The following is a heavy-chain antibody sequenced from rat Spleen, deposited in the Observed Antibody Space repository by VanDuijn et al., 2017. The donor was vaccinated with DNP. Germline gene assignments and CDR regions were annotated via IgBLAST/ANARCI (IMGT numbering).Heavy chain of an antibody. CDR2: INYSGST. CDR3: ARGDYGGYSHWFDY. J-gene: IGHJ3*01. Sequence: EVQLQESGPGLVKPSQSLSLTCSVTGFSITSNYWAWIRKLPGNKMEWIGYINYSGSTGYNPSLKSRISISRDTSKNQFFLQVDSVTTEDTATYYCARGDYGGYSHWFDYWGQGTLVTVSS. V-gene: IGHV3-1*01. CDR1: GFSITSNY. D-gene: IGHD1-11*01.